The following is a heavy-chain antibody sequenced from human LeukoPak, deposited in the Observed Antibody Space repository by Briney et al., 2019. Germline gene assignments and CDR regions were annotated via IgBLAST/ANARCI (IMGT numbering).Heavy chain of an antibody. Sequence: PGGSLRLSCAASGFTFSSYALSWVRRAPGKGLEWVSAIRGSGDDTYYADSVKGRFTISRDNSKNTLYLQMDSLRAEDTAVYFCAKDYRGSFTDWGQGTLVTVSS. CDR1: GFTFSSYA. CDR3: AKDYRGSFTD. J-gene: IGHJ4*02. CDR2: IRGSGDDT. D-gene: IGHD1-26*01. V-gene: IGHV3-23*01.